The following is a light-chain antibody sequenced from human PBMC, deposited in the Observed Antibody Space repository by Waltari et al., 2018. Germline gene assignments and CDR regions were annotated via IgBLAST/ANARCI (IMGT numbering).Light chain of an antibody. Sequence: DIVMTQSPDSLAVSLGERATINCKSSQSVLYSSNNKNYLAWYQQKPGQPPKLLIYWASTRDSGVPDRFSGSGSGTGFTLTISSLQAEDVAVYYCQQYYTTPLTFGPGTKVNIK. CDR2: WAS. CDR3: QQYYTTPLT. CDR1: QSVLYSSNNKNY. V-gene: IGKV4-1*01. J-gene: IGKJ3*01.